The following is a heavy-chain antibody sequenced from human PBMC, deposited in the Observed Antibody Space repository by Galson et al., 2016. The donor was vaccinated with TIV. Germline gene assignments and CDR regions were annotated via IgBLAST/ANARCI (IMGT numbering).Heavy chain of an antibody. CDR1: GFTFRTYA. CDR2: ISYDGSHK. J-gene: IGHJ4*02. V-gene: IGHV3-30*04. Sequence: SLRLSCAASGFTFRTYAMHRVRQAPGKGLEWMAVISYDGSHKFYADSVKGRFTISRDDSKNTLFLQMSSLRAEDTAVYHCARDAGYSSGWYPGYWGQGTLVTVSS. D-gene: IGHD6-19*01. CDR3: ARDAGYSSGWYPGY.